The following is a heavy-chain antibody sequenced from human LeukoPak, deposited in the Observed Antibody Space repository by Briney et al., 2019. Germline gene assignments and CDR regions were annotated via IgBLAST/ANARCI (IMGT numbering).Heavy chain of an antibody. CDR2: IYYSGST. CDR3: ARDQLGGAFDI. V-gene: IGHV4-59*01. J-gene: IGHJ3*02. CDR1: GGSISSYY. Sequence: SETLSLSCTVSGGSISSYYWSWIRQPPGKGLEWIGYIYYSGSTNYNPSLKSRVTISVDTSKNQFSLKLSSVTAADTAVYYCARDQLGGAFDIWGQGTMVTVSS. D-gene: IGHD6-6*01.